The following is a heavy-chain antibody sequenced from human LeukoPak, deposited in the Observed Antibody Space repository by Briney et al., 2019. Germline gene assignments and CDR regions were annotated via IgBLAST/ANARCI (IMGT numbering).Heavy chain of an antibody. CDR1: GGSISSSSYY. CDR3: AREVAARPGYFDY. Sequence: SETLSLTCTVSGGSISSSSYYWGWIRQPPGKGLEWIGSIYYSGSTYYNPSLKSRVTISVDTSKNQFSLKLSSVTAADTAVYYCAREVAARPGYFDYWGQGTLVTVSS. V-gene: IGHV4-39*02. CDR2: IYYSGST. D-gene: IGHD6-6*01. J-gene: IGHJ4*02.